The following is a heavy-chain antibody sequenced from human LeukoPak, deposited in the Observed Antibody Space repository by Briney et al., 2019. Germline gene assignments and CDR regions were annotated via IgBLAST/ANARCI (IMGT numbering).Heavy chain of an antibody. V-gene: IGHV3-30*04. CDR2: ISYDGSNK. Sequence: GGSLRLSCAASGFTFSSYAMHWVRQAPGKGLEWVAVISYDGSNKYYADSVKGRFTISRDNAKNTLYLQMNSLRAEDTAVYYCVRDHDYWGQGTLVTVSS. CDR1: GFTFSSYA. J-gene: IGHJ4*02. CDR3: VRDHDY.